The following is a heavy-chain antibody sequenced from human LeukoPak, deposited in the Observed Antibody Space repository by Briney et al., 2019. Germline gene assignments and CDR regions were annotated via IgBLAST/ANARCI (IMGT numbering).Heavy chain of an antibody. Sequence: SVKVSCKASGGTFSSYAISWVRQAPGQGLEWMGGIIPIFGTANYAQKFQGRVTITADESTSTAYMELSSLRSEDTAVYYCASEWYSSSWYYYYGMDVWGQGTTVTVPS. V-gene: IGHV1-69*13. CDR2: IIPIFGTA. D-gene: IGHD6-13*01. J-gene: IGHJ6*02. CDR1: GGTFSSYA. CDR3: ASEWYSSSWYYYYGMDV.